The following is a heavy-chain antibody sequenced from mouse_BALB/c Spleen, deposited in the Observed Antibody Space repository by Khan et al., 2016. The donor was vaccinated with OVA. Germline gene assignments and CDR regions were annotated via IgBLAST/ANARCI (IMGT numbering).Heavy chain of an antibody. D-gene: IGHD1-1*01. V-gene: IGHV1S127*01. CDR2: IDPSKSET. J-gene: IGHJ3*01. CDR1: GYTFTSFW. Sequence: QVQLQQSGPELVRPGASVKMSCKASGYTFTSFWIHWVKQRPGQGLEWIGMIDPSKSETRLNQKFKDKATLNVDKSSNSAYMQLSRLTSEGSAVYYCARGGYGSPFAYWGQGTLVTVAA. CDR3: ARGGYGSPFAY.